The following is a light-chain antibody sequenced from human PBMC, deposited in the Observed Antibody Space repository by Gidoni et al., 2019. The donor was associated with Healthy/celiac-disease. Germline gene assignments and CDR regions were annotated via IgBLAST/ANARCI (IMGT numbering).Light chain of an antibody. CDR2: AAS. J-gene: IGKJ5*01. V-gene: IGKV1-9*01. Sequence: DIQSTQSPSFLSASVGDRVTITCRASQGISSYLAWYQQKPGKAPKLLIYAASTLQSGVPSRFSGSGSGTEFTLTISSLQPEDFATYYCQQLNSYPPGTFGQGTRLEIK. CDR3: QQLNSYPPGT. CDR1: QGISSY.